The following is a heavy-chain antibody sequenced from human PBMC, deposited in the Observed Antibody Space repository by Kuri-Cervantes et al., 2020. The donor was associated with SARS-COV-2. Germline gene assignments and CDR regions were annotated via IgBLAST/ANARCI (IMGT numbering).Heavy chain of an antibody. V-gene: IGHV4-34*01. D-gene: IGHD3-22*01. J-gene: IGHJ4*02. CDR2: THYSATT. Sequence: SETLSLTCAVYGGSFSGYYWSWIRQPPGKGLERIGSTHYSATTYYNPSLKSRVTISVDTSKNQFSLKLSSVTAADAAVYYCESTTTNYYDSSGKMSNYWGQGTLVTVSS. CDR1: GGSFSGYY. CDR3: ESTTTNYYDSSGKMSNY.